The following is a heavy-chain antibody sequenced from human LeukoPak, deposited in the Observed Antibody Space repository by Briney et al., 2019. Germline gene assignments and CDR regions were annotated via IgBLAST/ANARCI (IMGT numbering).Heavy chain of an antibody. CDR3: ARSLTMIRGVIGNWFDP. CDR1: GYSFTSYW. Sequence: ESLTISCKGSGYSFTSYWIGWVRQMPGKGLEWMGVIYPGDSDTRYSPSFQGQVTISADKSISTAYLQWSSLKASDTAMYYCARSLTMIRGVIGNWFDPWGQGTLVTVSS. CDR2: IYPGDSDT. D-gene: IGHD3-10*01. V-gene: IGHV5-51*01. J-gene: IGHJ5*02.